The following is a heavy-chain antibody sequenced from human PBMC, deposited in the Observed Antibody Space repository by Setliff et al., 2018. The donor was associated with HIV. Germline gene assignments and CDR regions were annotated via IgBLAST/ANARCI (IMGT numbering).Heavy chain of an antibody. CDR2: ISSSGSTI. Sequence: PGGSLRLSCAASGFTFSTYEMNWVRQAPGKGPEWVSYISSSGSTIYYADSVKGRFTISRDNAKNTLYLQMDSLRADDTAVYYCARETYYYVGGLDVWGQGTTVTVSS. CDR1: GFTFSTYE. D-gene: IGHD3-10*02. V-gene: IGHV3-48*03. CDR3: ARETYYYVGGLDV. J-gene: IGHJ6*02.